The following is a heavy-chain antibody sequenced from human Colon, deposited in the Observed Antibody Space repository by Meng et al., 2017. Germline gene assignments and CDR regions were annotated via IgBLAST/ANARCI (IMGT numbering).Heavy chain of an antibody. CDR3: ARRVRGVISWFDP. CDR2: INHSGST. V-gene: IGHV4-34*01. J-gene: IGHJ5*02. CDR1: GGSFSGYY. D-gene: IGHD3-10*01. Sequence: QVQLQQVGAGLLKPAETLSLTCAVYGGSFSGYYWSWIRQSPGKGLEWIGEINHSGSTNYNPSLKSRVTISVDTSKNQFSLKLSSVTAADTAVYYCARRVRGVISWFDPWGQGTLVTVSS.